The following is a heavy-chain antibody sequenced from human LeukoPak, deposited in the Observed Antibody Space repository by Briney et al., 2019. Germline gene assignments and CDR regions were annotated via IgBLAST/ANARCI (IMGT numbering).Heavy chain of an antibody. CDR3: ARARGSYSFDY. CDR2: ISYTGTYI. CDR1: GFTFSSYA. V-gene: IGHV3-21*04. J-gene: IGHJ4*02. D-gene: IGHD3-10*01. Sequence: GGSLRLSCAASGFTFSSYAMSWVRQAPGKGLEWVSSISYTGTYIYYADSVKGRFTISRDNAQNSLYLQMNSLRAEDTAVYYCARARGSYSFDYWGQGTLVTVSS.